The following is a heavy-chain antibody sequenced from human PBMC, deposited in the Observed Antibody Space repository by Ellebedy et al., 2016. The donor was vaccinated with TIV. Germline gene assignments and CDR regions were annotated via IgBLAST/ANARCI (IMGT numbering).Heavy chain of an antibody. V-gene: IGHV4-34*01. D-gene: IGHD3-3*01. CDR2: INHSGST. Sequence: SETLSLXCAVYGGSFSGYYWSWIRQPPGKGLEWIGEINHSGSTNYNPSLKSRVTISVDTSKNQFSLKLSSVTAADTAVYYCARLGGYFWSGYSSGIDYWGQGTLVTVSS. CDR1: GGSFSGYY. J-gene: IGHJ4*02. CDR3: ARLGGYFWSGYSSGIDY.